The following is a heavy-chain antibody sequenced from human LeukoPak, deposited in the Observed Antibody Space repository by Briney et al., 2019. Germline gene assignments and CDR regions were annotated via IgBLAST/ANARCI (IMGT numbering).Heavy chain of an antibody. CDR1: GGSISSYY. D-gene: IGHD6-13*01. CDR3: ARHGLYGSSWYDY. V-gene: IGHV4-59*08. CDR2: IYCSGST. Sequence: PSETLSLTCTVSGGSISSYYWSWIRQPPGKGLEWIGYIYCSGSTNYNPPLKSRVTISVDTSKNQFSLKLSSVTAADTAVYYCARHGLYGSSWYDYWGQGTLVTVSS. J-gene: IGHJ4*02.